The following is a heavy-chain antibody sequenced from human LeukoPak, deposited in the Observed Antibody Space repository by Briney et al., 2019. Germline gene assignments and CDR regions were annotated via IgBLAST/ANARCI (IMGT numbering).Heavy chain of an antibody. CDR1: GFTFSNYA. Sequence: PGGSLRLSCVVSGFTFSNYAMNWVRQAPGKGLEWVSVISGSGDRTFYADSVKGRFTISRDNSKNTLYLQMNSLRAEDTAVYYCAKVCPKSGAFDIWGQGTMVTVSS. V-gene: IGHV3-23*01. J-gene: IGHJ3*02. CDR3: AKVCPKSGAFDI. CDR2: ISGSGDRT.